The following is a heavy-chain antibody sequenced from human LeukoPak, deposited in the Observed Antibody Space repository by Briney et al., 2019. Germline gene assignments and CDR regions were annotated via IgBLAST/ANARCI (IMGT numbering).Heavy chain of an antibody. V-gene: IGHV3-23*01. CDR2: ISGSGGDT. J-gene: IGHJ4*02. CDR1: GFTFSSYA. CDR3: ATSSGWYPKYFDY. D-gene: IGHD6-19*01. Sequence: GGSLRLSCAGSGFTFSSYAIHWVRQAPGKGLEWVSAISGSGGDTYYADSVKGRFTISRDNSKNTLDLQMNSLRAEDTALYYCATSSGWYPKYFDYWGQGTLVTVSS.